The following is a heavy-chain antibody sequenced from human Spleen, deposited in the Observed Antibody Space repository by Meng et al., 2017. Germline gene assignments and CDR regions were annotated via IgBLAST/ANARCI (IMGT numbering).Heavy chain of an antibody. CDR3: ARSAGSVEYCYYYYGMDV. CDR2: IDYSGST. J-gene: IGHJ6*02. CDR1: GGSVSSGSYY. D-gene: IGHD2-8*02. V-gene: IGHV4-61*01. Sequence: SETLSLTCTVSGGSVSSGSYYWSWIRQPPGKGLEWLGYIDYSGSTNYNPSLNSRVTISVDTSKNQFYQKLTTVTAADTAVYYCARSAGSVEYCYYYYGMDVWGQGTTVTVSS.